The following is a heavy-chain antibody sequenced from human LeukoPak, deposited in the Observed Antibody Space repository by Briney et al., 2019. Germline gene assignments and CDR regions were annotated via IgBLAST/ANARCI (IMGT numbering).Heavy chain of an antibody. Sequence: PSETLSLTCAVYGGSFSGYYWSWIRQPPGKGLESIGEINHSGSTNYNPSLKSRVTISVDTSKNQFSLKLSSVTAADTAVYYCASVRCSSTSCYWSSHRGFDYWGQGTLVTVSS. D-gene: IGHD2-2*01. CDR3: ASVRCSSTSCYWSSHRGFDY. J-gene: IGHJ4*02. CDR1: GGSFSGYY. CDR2: INHSGST. V-gene: IGHV4-34*01.